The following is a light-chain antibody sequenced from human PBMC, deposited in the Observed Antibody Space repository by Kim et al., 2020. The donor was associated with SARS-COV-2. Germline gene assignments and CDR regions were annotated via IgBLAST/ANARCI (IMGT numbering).Light chain of an antibody. V-gene: IGKV1-39*01. Sequence: SASVGDRATITCPASQTMTNYLNWYQQKPGKAPRLLIYSVSKLQTGVPSRFSGGRSGTEFTLTISGLQPEDFTTYFCQQSYSYPYSFGQGTKLEI. CDR2: SVS. J-gene: IGKJ2*03. CDR3: QQSYSYPYS. CDR1: QTMTNY.